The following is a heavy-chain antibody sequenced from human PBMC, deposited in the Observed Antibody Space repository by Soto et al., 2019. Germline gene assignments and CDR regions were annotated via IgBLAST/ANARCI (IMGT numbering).Heavy chain of an antibody. Sequence: GGSLRLSCVVSGLSLNNYAIAWVRHAPGKGLEFVSTIDVLDGAWYSDSVRGRLAIYRDVSRNTVYLQMSSLRVEDMAIYFCSDWRAGGPVNLDHWGPGTRVTVSS. V-gene: IGHV3-23*01. J-gene: IGHJ4*02. D-gene: IGHD2-15*01. CDR1: GLSLNNYA. CDR2: IDVLDGA. CDR3: SDWRAGGPVNLDH.